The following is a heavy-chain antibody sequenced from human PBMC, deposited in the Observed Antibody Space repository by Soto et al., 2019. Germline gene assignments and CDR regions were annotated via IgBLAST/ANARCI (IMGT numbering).Heavy chain of an antibody. CDR3: AKDGSRVEDSSGYYEPQTAGYFQH. J-gene: IGHJ1*01. Sequence: QVQLVESGGGVVQPGRSLRLSCAASGFTFSSYGMHWVRQAPGKGLEWVAVISYDGSNKYYADSVKGRFTISRDNSKKALYRQMNSLRAEDTAVYYCAKDGSRVEDSSGYYEPQTAGYFQHWGQGTLVTVSS. CDR1: GFTFSSYG. CDR2: ISYDGSNK. V-gene: IGHV3-30*18. D-gene: IGHD3-22*01.